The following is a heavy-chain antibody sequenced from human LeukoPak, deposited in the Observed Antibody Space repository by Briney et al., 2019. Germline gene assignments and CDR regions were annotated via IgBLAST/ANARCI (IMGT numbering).Heavy chain of an antibody. Sequence: SETLSPTCTVSGGSISSYYWSWIRQPPGKGLEWIGYIYYSGSTNYNPSLKSRVTISVDTSKNQFSLKLSSVTAADTAVYYCASLARYYYGSGWPSIDYWGQGTLVTVSS. CDR3: ASLARYYYGSGWPSIDY. D-gene: IGHD3-10*01. J-gene: IGHJ4*02. CDR1: GGSISSYY. V-gene: IGHV4-59*01. CDR2: IYYSGST.